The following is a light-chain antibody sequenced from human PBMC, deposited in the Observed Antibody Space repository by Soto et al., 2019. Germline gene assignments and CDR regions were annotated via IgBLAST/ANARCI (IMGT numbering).Light chain of an antibody. CDR2: KVS. CDR3: MQGTYWTPYT. J-gene: IGKJ2*01. V-gene: IGKV2-30*01. CDR1: QSLVFSDGNTY. Sequence: DVVMTQSPLSLPVTLGQPASICCRSSQSLVFSDGNTYLSWIHQRPGQSPRRLIYKVSYRDSGVPDRFSGSGSGTDFTLEISRVETEDVGVYYCMQGTYWTPYTFGQGTKLEIK.